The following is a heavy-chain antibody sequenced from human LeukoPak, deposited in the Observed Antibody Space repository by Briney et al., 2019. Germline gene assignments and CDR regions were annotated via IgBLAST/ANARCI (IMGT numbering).Heavy chain of an antibody. D-gene: IGHD5-12*01. J-gene: IGHJ4*02. CDR1: GFTFSSHT. CDR3: AKDKKVATIRGYFDY. CDR2: ISGSGDRT. Sequence: PGGSLRLSCAASGFTFSSHTMTWVRQAPGKGLEWVSSISGSGDRTYYADSVKGRFTISRDNSKNTLYLQMNSLRAEDTAVYYCAKDKKVATIRGYFDYWGQGTLVTVSS. V-gene: IGHV3-23*01.